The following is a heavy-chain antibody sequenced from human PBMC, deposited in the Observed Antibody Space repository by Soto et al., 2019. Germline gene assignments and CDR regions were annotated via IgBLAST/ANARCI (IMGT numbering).Heavy chain of an antibody. V-gene: IGHV4-38-2*02. CDR3: ARESYSGYHSYDY. CDR2: MYHDVNT. D-gene: IGHD5-12*01. CDR1: GYSISSGCF. Sequence: PSETLSLTRAVSGYSISSGCFWGWLRPPPGKGLEWIANMYHDVNTHYNPSLKSRVTMSVDTSKNQFSLKLNSVTAADTAVYYCARESYSGYHSYDYWAQGILVTVSS. J-gene: IGHJ4*02.